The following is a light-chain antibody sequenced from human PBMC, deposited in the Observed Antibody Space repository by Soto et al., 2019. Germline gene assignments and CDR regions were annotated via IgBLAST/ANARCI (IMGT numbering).Light chain of an antibody. CDR1: QSISSY. V-gene: IGKV1-39*01. J-gene: IGKJ4*01. Sequence: DIQMTQSPSSLSASVGDRVTITCRASQSISSYLNWYQQKPGKAPNLLIYAASNLQSGVPSRFSGSGSGTDFTLTISSLQPEDFATYYCQQSYSTPLIFGGGTKVEIK. CDR2: AAS. CDR3: QQSYSTPLI.